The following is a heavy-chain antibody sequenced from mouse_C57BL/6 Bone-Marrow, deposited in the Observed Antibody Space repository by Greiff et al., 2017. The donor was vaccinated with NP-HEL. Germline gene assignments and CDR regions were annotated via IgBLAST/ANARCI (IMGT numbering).Heavy chain of an antibody. J-gene: IGHJ2*01. CDR1: GFTFSSYG. CDR3: ARHPTVVATEGYVDY. V-gene: IGHV5-6*01. CDR2: ISSGGSYT. Sequence: EVKLVESGGDLVKPGGSLKLSCAASGFTFSSYGMSWVRQTPDKRLEWVATISSGGSYTYYPDSVKGRFTISRDNAKNTLYLQMSSLKSEDTAMYYCARHPTVVATEGYVDYWGQGTTLTVSS. D-gene: IGHD1-1*01.